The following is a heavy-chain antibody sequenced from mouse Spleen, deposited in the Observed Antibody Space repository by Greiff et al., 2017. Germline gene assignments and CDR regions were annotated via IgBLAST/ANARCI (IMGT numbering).Heavy chain of an antibody. CDR2: ISSGGGNT. Sequence: EVQGVESGGGLVKPGGSLKLSCAASGFTFSSYAMSWVRQTPEKRLEWVATISSGGGNTYYPDSVKGRFTISRDNAKNTLYLQMSSLKSEDTAMYYCARQNDYDLFDYWGQGTTLTVSS. CDR3: ARQNDYDLFDY. V-gene: IGHV5-9-3*01. J-gene: IGHJ2*01. D-gene: IGHD2-4*01. CDR1: GFTFSSYA.